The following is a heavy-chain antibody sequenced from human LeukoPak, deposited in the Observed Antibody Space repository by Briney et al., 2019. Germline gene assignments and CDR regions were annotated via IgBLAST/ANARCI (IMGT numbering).Heavy chain of an antibody. V-gene: IGHV5-51*01. Sequence: GESLKISCKGSGYSFTSYWIGWVRQMPGKGLEWMGIIYPGDSDTRYSPSFQGQVTISADKSISTAYLQWSSLKASDTAMYYCARQREKGFTVTPRSDAFDIWGQGTMVTVSS. CDR2: IYPGDSDT. D-gene: IGHD4-17*01. CDR3: ARQREKGFTVTPRSDAFDI. CDR1: GYSFTSYW. J-gene: IGHJ3*02.